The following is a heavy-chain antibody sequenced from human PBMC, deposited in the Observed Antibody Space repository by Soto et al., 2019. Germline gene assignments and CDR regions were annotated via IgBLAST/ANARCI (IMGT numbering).Heavy chain of an antibody. Sequence: QVQLVESGGGVVQPGRSLRLSCAASGFTFSSYGMHWVRQAPGKGLEWVAVIWYDGTNKYYADSVKGRFTISRDNSKNXLXXQMNSLRAEDTAVYYCAGEPLGYCRGGTCYLPSDYWGQGTLVTVSS. J-gene: IGHJ4*02. V-gene: IGHV3-33*01. CDR2: IWYDGTNK. D-gene: IGHD2-15*01. CDR3: AGEPLGYCRGGTCYLPSDY. CDR1: GFTFSSYG.